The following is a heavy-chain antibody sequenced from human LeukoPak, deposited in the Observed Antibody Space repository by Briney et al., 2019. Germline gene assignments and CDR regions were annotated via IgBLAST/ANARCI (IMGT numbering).Heavy chain of an antibody. CDR2: IYYSGRT. V-gene: IGHV4-59*01. J-gene: IGHJ5*02. D-gene: IGHD3-9*01. Sequence: PSETLSLTCTVSGGAISSYYWSWIRQPPGKGLEWIGYIYYSGRTNYNPSLKSRVTISVDTSKNQFSLKLSSVTAADTAVYYCARYFDWFYWFDPWGQGTLVTVSS. CDR1: GGAISSYY. CDR3: ARYFDWFYWFDP.